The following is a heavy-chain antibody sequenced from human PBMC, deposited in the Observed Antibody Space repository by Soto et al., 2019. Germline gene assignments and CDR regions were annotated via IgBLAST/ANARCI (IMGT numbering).Heavy chain of an antibody. J-gene: IGHJ6*02. V-gene: IGHV3-21*01. Sequence: EVQLVESGGGLVKPGGSLRLSCAASGFTFSSYSMNWVRQAPGKGLEWVSSIRSSSSYIYYADSVKGRFTISRDNAKNSLYLQMNSLRAEDTAVYYCARYCSGGSCYPSSYYYYGMDVWGQGTTVTVSS. CDR3: ARYCSGGSCYPSSYYYYGMDV. D-gene: IGHD2-15*01. CDR2: IRSSSSYI. CDR1: GFTFSSYS.